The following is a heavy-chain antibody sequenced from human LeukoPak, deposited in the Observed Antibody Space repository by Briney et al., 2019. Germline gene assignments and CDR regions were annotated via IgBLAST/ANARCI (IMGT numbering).Heavy chain of an antibody. CDR2: IGGSGGST. CDR3: AKKNDYYGSGSSGPFDY. D-gene: IGHD3-10*01. CDR1: GFTFSSYA. V-gene: IGHV3-23*01. J-gene: IGHJ4*02. Sequence: SGGSLRLSCAASGFTFSSYAMSWVRQAPGKGLEWVSAIGGSGGSTYYADSVKGRFTISRDNSKNTLYLQMNSLRAEDTAVYYCAKKNDYYGSGSSGPFDYWGQGTLVTVSS.